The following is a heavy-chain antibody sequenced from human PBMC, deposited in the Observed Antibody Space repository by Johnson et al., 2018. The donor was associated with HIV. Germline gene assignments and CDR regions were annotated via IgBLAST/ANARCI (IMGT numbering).Heavy chain of an antibody. J-gene: IGHJ3*02. CDR1: GFTFSNAW. V-gene: IGHV3-15*01. D-gene: IGHD3-22*01. Sequence: VQLVESGGGLVKPGGSLRLSCAASGFTFSNAWMSWVRQAPGKGLEWVGRIKSKTDGGTTDYAAHVKGRFTIPRDDSKNTMYLQMNSLKNEDIAVYYCTYAIVLVISDAFDIWGQGTMVTVSS. CDR2: IKSKTDGGTT. CDR3: TYAIVLVISDAFDI.